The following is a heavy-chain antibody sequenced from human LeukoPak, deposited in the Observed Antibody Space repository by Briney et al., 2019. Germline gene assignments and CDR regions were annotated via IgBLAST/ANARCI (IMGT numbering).Heavy chain of an antibody. CDR2: ISGSGGST. Sequence: GSLRLSCAASGFTFSSYAMSWVRQAPGKGLEWVSAISGSGGSTYYADSVKGRFTISRDNSKNTLYLQMSSLRAEDTAVYYCAKGSYYDILTGYYLDYWGQGTLVTVSS. D-gene: IGHD3-9*01. J-gene: IGHJ4*02. CDR3: AKGSYYDILTGYYLDY. V-gene: IGHV3-23*01. CDR1: GFTFSSYA.